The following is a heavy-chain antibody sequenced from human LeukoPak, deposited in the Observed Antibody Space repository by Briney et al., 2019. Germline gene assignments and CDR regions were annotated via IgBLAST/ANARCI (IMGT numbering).Heavy chain of an antibody. J-gene: IGHJ4*02. D-gene: IGHD2-8*02. V-gene: IGHV3-30*02. Sequence: GGSLRLSCAASGCTFRNFGMLWVRQAPGKGLEWVAFIRFDGRDEYYVDSLKGRFTISRDNSKNTVYLQMNSLTSEDTALYYCAKDKSQVAVDSASTLVDHWGQGTLVIVSS. CDR3: AKDKSQVAVDSASTLVDH. CDR1: GCTFRNFG. CDR2: IRFDGRDE.